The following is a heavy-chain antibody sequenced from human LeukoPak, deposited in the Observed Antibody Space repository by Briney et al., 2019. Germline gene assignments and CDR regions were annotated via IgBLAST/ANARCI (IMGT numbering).Heavy chain of an antibody. Sequence: SETLSLTCTVSGGSISTYYGSWVRLPPGKGLEWIGYIYNSGSTKYNPSLKSRVTVSVDTSKNQLSLKLSSVTAADTAVYYCARARPDTAMAVDYWGQGTLVTVSS. CDR3: ARARPDTAMAVDY. D-gene: IGHD5-18*01. J-gene: IGHJ4*02. CDR1: GGSISTYY. V-gene: IGHV4-59*01. CDR2: IYNSGST.